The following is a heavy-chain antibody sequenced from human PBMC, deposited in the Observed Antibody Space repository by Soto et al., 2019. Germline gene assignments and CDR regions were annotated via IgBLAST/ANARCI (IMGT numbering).Heavy chain of an antibody. V-gene: IGHV1-3*01. D-gene: IGHD6-6*01. CDR3: ARVGQLGIYMDV. J-gene: IGHJ6*03. CDR1: GYTFTIYA. Sequence: ASVQVSCKASGYTFTIYAMHWARQAPGQRLEWMGWINAGNGNTKYSQKFQGRVTITRDTSASTAYMELSSLRSEDTAVYYCARVGQLGIYMDVWGKGTTVTVSS. CDR2: INAGNGNT.